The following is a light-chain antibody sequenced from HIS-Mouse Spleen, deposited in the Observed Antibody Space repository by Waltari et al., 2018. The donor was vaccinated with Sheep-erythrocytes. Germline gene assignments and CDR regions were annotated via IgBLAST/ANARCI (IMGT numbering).Light chain of an antibody. Sequence: QSALTQPASVSGSPGQSITIPCTGTSSDVGGYNSVSWYQQHPGKAPKLMLYEVSNPPSGVSNRFSGSKSGNTASLTISGLQAEDEADYYCSSYTSSSTQVFGGGTKLTVL. CDR1: SSDVGGYNS. CDR2: EVS. J-gene: IGLJ2*01. V-gene: IGLV2-14*01. CDR3: SSYTSSSTQV.